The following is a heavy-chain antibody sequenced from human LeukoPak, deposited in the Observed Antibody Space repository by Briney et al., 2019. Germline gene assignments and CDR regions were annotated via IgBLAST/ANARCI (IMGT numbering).Heavy chain of an antibody. V-gene: IGHV3-30*18. Sequence: GGSLRLSCAASGFTFSSCGMHWVRQAPGKGLEWVAVISYDGSNKYYADSVKGQFTISRDNSKNTLYLQMNSLRAEDTAVYYCAKSHDSSGYIFDYWGQGTLVTVSS. CDR2: ISYDGSNK. CDR3: AKSHDSSGYIFDY. J-gene: IGHJ4*02. D-gene: IGHD3-22*01. CDR1: GFTFSSCG.